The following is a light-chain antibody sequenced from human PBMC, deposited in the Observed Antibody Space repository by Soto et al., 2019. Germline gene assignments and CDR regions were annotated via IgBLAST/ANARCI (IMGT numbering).Light chain of an antibody. Sequence: SPSSLATSVGDRVTITCRASQSISSYLNWYQQKPGKAPKLLIYKASSLESGVPSRFSGSGSGTEFTLTISSLQPDDFATYYCQQYNSYSGTFGQGTRLEIK. CDR3: QQYNSYSGT. CDR2: KAS. CDR1: QSISSY. V-gene: IGKV1-5*03. J-gene: IGKJ5*01.